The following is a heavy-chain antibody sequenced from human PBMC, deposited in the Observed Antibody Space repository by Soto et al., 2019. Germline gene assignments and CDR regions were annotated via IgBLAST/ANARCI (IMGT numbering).Heavy chain of an antibody. CDR1: GGSISSYY. J-gene: IGHJ4*02. V-gene: IGHV4-59*01. D-gene: IGHD6-13*01. CDR2: MYYSGST. CDR3: ARARGRIAAAGTRFGELDY. Sequence: PSETLSLTCNVSGGSISSYYWSWIRQAPGKGLEWIGYMYYSGSTNYNPSLKSRVTISVDTSKNQFSLNLSSVTAADTAVYYCARARGRIAAAGTRFGELDYWGQGTLVTVSS.